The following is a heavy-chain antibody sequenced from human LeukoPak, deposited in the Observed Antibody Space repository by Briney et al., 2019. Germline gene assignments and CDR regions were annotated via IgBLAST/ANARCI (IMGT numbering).Heavy chain of an antibody. V-gene: IGHV3-23*01. CDR3: AKVGRVTAAGTG. D-gene: IGHD6-13*01. Sequence: GAPLSLSCAASGFTFSSYAMSWLRQAPGKVQEWVSAISGSGGSTYYADSVKGRFTISRDNSKNTLYLQMNSLRAEDTAVYYCAKVGRVTAAGTGWGRGTLVTVSS. J-gene: IGHJ4*02. CDR1: GFTFSSYA. CDR2: ISGSGGST.